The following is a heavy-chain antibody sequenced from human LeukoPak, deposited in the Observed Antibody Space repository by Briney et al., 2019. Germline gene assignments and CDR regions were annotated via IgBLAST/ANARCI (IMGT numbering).Heavy chain of an antibody. V-gene: IGHV6-1*01. CDR3: ARGLYYYDSSGGRFDY. D-gene: IGHD3-22*01. CDR1: GDSVSSNSAA. Sequence: SQTLSLTCAISGDSVSSNSAAWNWIRQSPSRGLEWLGRTYYRSKWYNDYAVSVKSRITINPDTSKNQFSLQLNSVTPEDTAVYYCARGLYYYDSSGGRFDYWGQGTLVTVSS. CDR2: TYYRSKWYN. J-gene: IGHJ4*02.